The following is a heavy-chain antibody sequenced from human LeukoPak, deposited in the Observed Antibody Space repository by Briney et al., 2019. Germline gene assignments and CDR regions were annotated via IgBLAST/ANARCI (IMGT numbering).Heavy chain of an antibody. Sequence: ASVKVSCKASGYTFTSYGISWVRQAPGQGLEWMGWISAYNGNTNYAQKLQGRVTMTTDTSTSTAYMELRSLRSDDTAVYHCARYCSSTSCYTVNYYYGMDVWGQGTTVTVSS. CDR3: ARYCSSTSCYTVNYYYGMDV. V-gene: IGHV1-18*01. D-gene: IGHD2-2*02. CDR2: ISAYNGNT. CDR1: GYTFTSYG. J-gene: IGHJ6*02.